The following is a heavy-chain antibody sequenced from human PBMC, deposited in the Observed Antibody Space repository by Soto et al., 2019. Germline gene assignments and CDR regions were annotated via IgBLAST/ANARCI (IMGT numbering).Heavy chain of an antibody. CDR3: AGGGSIVVATRRLMDV. D-gene: IGHD3-22*01. CDR1: GASISSHY. V-gene: IGHV4-59*08. J-gene: IGHJ6*03. CDR2: INYNGNT. Sequence: QVQLQESGPGLVKPSETLSLTCTASGASISSHYWSWIRQAPGKGLEWIANINYNGNTNYNPSLKSRVTISVDTSKNQFSLTVISVTAADTAVYYCAGGGSIVVATRRLMDVCGRGTTVTVSS.